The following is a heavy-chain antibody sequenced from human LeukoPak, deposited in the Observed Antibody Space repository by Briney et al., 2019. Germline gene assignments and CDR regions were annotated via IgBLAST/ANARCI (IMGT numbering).Heavy chain of an antibody. CDR1: GGSISSSSYY. CDR3: ASRIMTTVTYYYYYYYMDV. CDR2: IYYSGST. Sequence: SETLPLTCTVSGGSISSSSYYWGWTRQPPGKGLEWIGSIYYSGSTYYNPSLKSRVTISVDTSKNQFSLKLSSVTAADTAVYYCASRIMTTVTYYYYYYYMDVWGKGTTVTVSS. D-gene: IGHD4-11*01. V-gene: IGHV4-39*01. J-gene: IGHJ6*03.